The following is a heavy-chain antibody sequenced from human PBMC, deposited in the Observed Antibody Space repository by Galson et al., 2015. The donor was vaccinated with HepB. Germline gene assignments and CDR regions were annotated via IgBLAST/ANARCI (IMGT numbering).Heavy chain of an antibody. CDR2: IKGDGSET. CDR1: GFSFSNYW. D-gene: IGHD3-22*01. J-gene: IGHJ6*02. Sequence: SLRLSCAASGFSFSNYWMNWVRQAPGKGLEWVANIKGDGSETYYVDSVKGRFTISRDNARNSLYLQMSTLRVEDTGVYYCARDRKREYPESSGYSYPYYYYYYGMDVWGQGTTVTVSS. CDR3: ARDRKREYPESSGYSYPYYYYYYGMDV. V-gene: IGHV3-7*01.